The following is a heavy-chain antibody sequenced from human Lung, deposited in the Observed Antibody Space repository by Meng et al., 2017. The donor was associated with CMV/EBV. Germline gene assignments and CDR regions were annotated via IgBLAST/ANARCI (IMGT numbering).Heavy chain of an antibody. D-gene: IGHD2-8*01. J-gene: IGHJ3*02. CDR3: ARDLGDDCTNGVCYSVDAFDI. CDR1: GYTFTGYY. CDR2: INPNSGGT. Sequence: SXXVSXXASGYTFTGYYMHWVRQAPGQGLEWMGWINPNSGGTNYAQKFQGRVTMTRDTSISTAYMELSRLRSDDTAVYYCARDLGDDCTNGVCYSVDAFDIWXQGTMVTVSS. V-gene: IGHV1-2*02.